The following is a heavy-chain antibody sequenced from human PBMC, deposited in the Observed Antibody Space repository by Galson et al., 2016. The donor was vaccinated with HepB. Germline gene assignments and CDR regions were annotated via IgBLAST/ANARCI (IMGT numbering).Heavy chain of an antibody. V-gene: IGHV3-30-3*01. Sequence: SLRLSCAASGFRFSHYAMHWVRQAPGKGLEGLASLSYDANTEHYADSVKGRFTISRDNSKNTLFLRMNSLTTEDTAIYFCAKARWGWYYFDSWGQGALVTVSS. CDR1: GFRFSHYA. D-gene: IGHD2-21*01. CDR2: LSYDANTE. J-gene: IGHJ4*02. CDR3: AKARWGWYYFDS.